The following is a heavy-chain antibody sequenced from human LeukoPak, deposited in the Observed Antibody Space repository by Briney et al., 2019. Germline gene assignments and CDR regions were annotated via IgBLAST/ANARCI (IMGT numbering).Heavy chain of an antibody. D-gene: IGHD1-26*01. V-gene: IGHV4-34*01. CDR1: IDSFTNYY. CDR2: VNDSGGT. CDR3: ARGQGATVPQVGKNWLDP. Sequence: SQTLSLTCAVYIDSFTNYYWNWIRQTPGEGLEWIGEVNDSGGTNINPSLRSRVILSVDTSKNQLSVNLISVSAADTAVYYCARGQGATVPQVGKNWLDPWGQGTRVIVSS. J-gene: IGHJ5*02.